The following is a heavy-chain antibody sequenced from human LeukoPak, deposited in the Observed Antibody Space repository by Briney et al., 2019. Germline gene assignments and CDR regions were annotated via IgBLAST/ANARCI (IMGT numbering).Heavy chain of an antibody. CDR3: ARDDHAWFDP. D-gene: IGHD1-14*01. V-gene: IGHV4-39*07. J-gene: IGHJ5*02. CDR1: GGSISSSSYY. Sequence: PSETLSLTCTVSGGSISSSSYYWGWIRQPPGKGLEWIGSIYHSGSTYYNPSLKSRVTISVDTSKNQFSLKLSSVTAADTAVYYCARDDHAWFDPWGQGTLVTVSS. CDR2: IYHSGST.